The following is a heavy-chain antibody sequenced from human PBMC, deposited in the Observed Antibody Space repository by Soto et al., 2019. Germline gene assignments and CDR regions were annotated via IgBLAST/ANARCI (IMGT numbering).Heavy chain of an antibody. Sequence: GGSLRLSCAASGFFFSSYALSWVRKAPGKGLEWVSAISGSDGSTYYADSVKGRFTISRDNSRNTLYLQMNSLRAEDTAVYYCAKDGVAHIPLYTSGSSYDHWGQGTLVTVSS. CDR3: AKDGVAHIPLYTSGSSYDH. CDR1: GFFFSSYA. CDR2: ISGSDGST. J-gene: IGHJ4*02. D-gene: IGHD3-22*01. V-gene: IGHV3-23*01.